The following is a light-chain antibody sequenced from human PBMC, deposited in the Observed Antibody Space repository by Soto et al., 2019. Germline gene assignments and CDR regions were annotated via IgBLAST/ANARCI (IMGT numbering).Light chain of an antibody. Sequence: ESVLAQSPGTLSLSRGERATLSCRASERVMENYLAWYQHKAGQSPRLLIYGAYIRATGIPDRFSGSGSGTDFTLTVNRLEPEDFAVYYCQQYVVAPGTFGQGTKVDIK. J-gene: IGKJ1*01. CDR3: QQYVVAPGT. CDR2: GAY. CDR1: ERVMENY. V-gene: IGKV3-20*01.